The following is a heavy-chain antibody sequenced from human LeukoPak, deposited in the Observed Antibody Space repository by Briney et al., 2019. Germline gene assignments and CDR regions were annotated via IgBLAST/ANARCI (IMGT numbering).Heavy chain of an antibody. J-gene: IGHJ5*02. CDR1: GGSISSYY. CDR3: ARRPIVVVTAIVGWFDP. D-gene: IGHD2-21*02. V-gene: IGHV4-59*12. Sequence: SEPLSLTCTVSGGSISSYYWSWIRQPPGKGLEWIGYIYYSGSTNYNPSLKSRVTISVDTSKNQFSLKLSSVTAADTAVYYCARRPIVVVTAIVGWFDPWGQGTLVTVSS. CDR2: IYYSGST.